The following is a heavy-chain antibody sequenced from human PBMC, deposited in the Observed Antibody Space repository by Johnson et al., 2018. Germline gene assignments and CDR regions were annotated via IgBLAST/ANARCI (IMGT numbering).Heavy chain of an antibody. Sequence: VQLVQSGGGLVKPGGSLRLSCAASGFTFSSYNMNWVRQAPGKGLEWVSSISSSSSYIYYADSVRGRFTISRDNAKNSLCLQMNSLRAVDTAGYYCARDGMDYSNYRYYYYMDVWGKGTTVTVSS. J-gene: IGHJ6*03. CDR1: GFTFSSYN. D-gene: IGHD4-11*01. CDR3: ARDGMDYSNYRYYYYMDV. V-gene: IGHV3-21*01. CDR2: ISSSSSYI.